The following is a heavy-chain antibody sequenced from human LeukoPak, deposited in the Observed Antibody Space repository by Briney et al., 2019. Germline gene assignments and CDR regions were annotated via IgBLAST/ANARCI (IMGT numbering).Heavy chain of an antibody. Sequence: PGGSLRLSCTASGFTFSSHGMNWVRQAPGKGLEWVSSVSTGSRYTYFADSVKGRFTIFRDDAYNSLYLQMDSLRAEDTAVYYCARGSYDSSGYYPRDFDCWGQGTLVTVSS. J-gene: IGHJ4*02. CDR2: VSTGSRYT. D-gene: IGHD3-22*01. V-gene: IGHV3-21*01. CDR3: ARGSYDSSGYYPRDFDC. CDR1: GFTFSSHG.